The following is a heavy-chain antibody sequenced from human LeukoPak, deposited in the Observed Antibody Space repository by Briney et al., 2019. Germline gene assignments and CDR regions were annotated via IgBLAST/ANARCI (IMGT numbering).Heavy chain of an antibody. CDR1: GYTFTSYD. CDR2: MNPNSGNT. CDR3: ARRITMIVVALGY. Sequence: ASVKVSCKASGYTFTSYDINWVRQATGQGLEWMGWMNPNSGNTGYAQKFQGRVTMTRNTSISTAYMELSSLRSEDTAVYYCARRITMIVVALGYWGQGTLVTVFS. J-gene: IGHJ4*02. V-gene: IGHV1-8*01. D-gene: IGHD3-22*01.